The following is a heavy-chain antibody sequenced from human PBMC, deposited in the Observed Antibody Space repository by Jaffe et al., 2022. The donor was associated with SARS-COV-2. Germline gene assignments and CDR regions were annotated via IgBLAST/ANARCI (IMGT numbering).Heavy chain of an antibody. J-gene: IGHJ4*02. CDR1: GGSISSYY. V-gene: IGHV4-59*01. CDR2: IYYSGST. D-gene: IGHD5-12*01. Sequence: QVQLQESGPGLVKPSETLSLTCTVSGGSISSYYWSWIRQPPGKGLEWIGYIYYSGSTNYNPSLKSRVTISVDTSKNQFSLKLSSVTAADTAVYYCASSPTHNKRWLQSSFDYWGQGTLVTVSS. CDR3: ASSPTHNKRWLQSSFDY.